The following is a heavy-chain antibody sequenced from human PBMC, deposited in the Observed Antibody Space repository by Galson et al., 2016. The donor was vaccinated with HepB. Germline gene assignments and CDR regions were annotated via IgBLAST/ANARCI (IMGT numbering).Heavy chain of an antibody. CDR3: AHSWSLAGMQDVDLDY. J-gene: IGHJ4*02. CDR2: IYWDDDK. D-gene: IGHD3-3*01. Sequence: PALVKPTQTLTLTCTFSGFSLSTSGVAVGWIRQPPGKALEWLALIYWDDDKRYSSSLKNRLTITKDTSENQVVLTMTNMDPVDTATYYCAHSWSLAGMQDVDLDYWGQGLLVTVSS. V-gene: IGHV2-5*02. CDR1: GFSLSTSGVA.